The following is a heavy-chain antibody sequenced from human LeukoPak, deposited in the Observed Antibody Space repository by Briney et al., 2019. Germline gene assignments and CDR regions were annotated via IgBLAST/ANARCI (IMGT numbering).Heavy chain of an antibody. CDR2: ISETGGTT. J-gene: IGHJ2*01. V-gene: IGHV3-23*01. Sequence: GRSLRLSCATSGFTFADYTMNGVRQAPGKGLEWVSGISETGGTTYYADSVKGRFTISRDNSKNTLYVQMNSLRVEDTAVYYCAKDRSTSRYWYFDLWGRGTLVTVSS. CDR1: GFTFADYT. CDR3: AKDRSTSRYWYFDL.